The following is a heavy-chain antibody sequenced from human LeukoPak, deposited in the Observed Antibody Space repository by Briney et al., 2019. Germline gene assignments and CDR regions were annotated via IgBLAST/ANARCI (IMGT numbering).Heavy chain of an antibody. V-gene: IGHV3-33*01. CDR2: IWYDGSNK. CDR1: GFTFSSYG. J-gene: IGHJ6*02. D-gene: IGHD6-13*01. CDR3: ARIATPQRVYGMDV. Sequence: GRSLRLSCAASGFTFSSYGMHWVRQAPGKGLEWAAVIWYDGSNKYYADSVKGRFTISRDNSKNTLYLQMNSLRAEDTAVYYCARIATPQRVYGMDVWGQGTTVTVSS.